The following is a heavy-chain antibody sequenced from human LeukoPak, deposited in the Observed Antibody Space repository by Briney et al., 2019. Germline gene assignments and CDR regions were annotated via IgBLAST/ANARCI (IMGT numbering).Heavy chain of an antibody. J-gene: IGHJ4*02. CDR2: IRYDGTKK. CDR1: GFNFSRNG. V-gene: IGHV3-30*02. CDR3: ARDFDDVNGDFYYIPDY. D-gene: IGHD2-21*02. Sequence: PGGSLRLSCAASGFNFSRNGMHWVRQAPGKGLEWVAFIRYDGTKKFYGDSVRGRFTISRDNSKNTPYLQMNNLRDEDTAVYYCARDFDDVNGDFYYIPDYWGQGMLVTVSA.